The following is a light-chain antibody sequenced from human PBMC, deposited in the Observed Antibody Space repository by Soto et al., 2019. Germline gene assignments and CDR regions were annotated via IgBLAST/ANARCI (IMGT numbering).Light chain of an antibody. Sequence: QSALTQPASVSGSPGQSITISCTGTSSDVGGYNYVSWYQQHPGKAPKLMIYEVSYRPSGVSNRFSGSKSGNTASLTISGLQAEDEADYYCSSFTTTTTLVVFGGGIQLTVL. CDR3: SSFTTTTTLVV. V-gene: IGLV2-14*01. CDR1: SSDVGGYNY. CDR2: EVS. J-gene: IGLJ2*01.